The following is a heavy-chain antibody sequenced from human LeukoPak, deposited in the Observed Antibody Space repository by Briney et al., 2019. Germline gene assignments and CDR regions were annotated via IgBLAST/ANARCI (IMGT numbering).Heavy chain of an antibody. CDR3: ATDHQLLGGLDY. D-gene: IGHD3-16*01. Sequence: ASVKVSCKVSGYTLTELSMHWVRQAPGKGLEWMGGFDPEDGETIYAQKFQGRVTMTEDTSTDTAYMELSSLRSKDTAVYYCATDHQLLGGLDYWGQGTLVTVSS. CDR2: FDPEDGET. J-gene: IGHJ4*02. V-gene: IGHV1-24*01. CDR1: GYTLTELS.